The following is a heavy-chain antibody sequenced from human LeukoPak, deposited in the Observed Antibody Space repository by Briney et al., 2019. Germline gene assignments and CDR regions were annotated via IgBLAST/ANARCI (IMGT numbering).Heavy chain of an antibody. J-gene: IGHJ3*02. D-gene: IGHD3-22*01. CDR2: LYTVGST. V-gene: IGHV3-53*01. Sequence: GGSLRLSCAASGFSVGGHYMIWVRQAPGKGLEWVSLLYTVGSTYSADSVKGRFTISRDNSKNTLYLQMSDLRAEDTAVYYCARALYNFDSSGGFGAFDIWGQGTMVTVS. CDR3: ARALYNFDSSGGFGAFDI. CDR1: GFSVGGHY.